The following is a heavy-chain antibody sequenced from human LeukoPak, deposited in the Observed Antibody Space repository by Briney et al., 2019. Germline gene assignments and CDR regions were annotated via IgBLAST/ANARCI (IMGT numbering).Heavy chain of an antibody. CDR3: ARSTVGLLWFGESIDY. Sequence: GGSLRLSCAASGFTFSSYSMNWVRQAPGKGLEWVSSISSSGSYIYYADSVKGRFTISRDNAKNSLYLQMNSLRAEDTAVYYCARSTVGLLWFGESIDYWGQGTLVTVSS. CDR2: ISSSGSYI. J-gene: IGHJ4*02. CDR1: GFTFSSYS. V-gene: IGHV3-21*01. D-gene: IGHD3-10*01.